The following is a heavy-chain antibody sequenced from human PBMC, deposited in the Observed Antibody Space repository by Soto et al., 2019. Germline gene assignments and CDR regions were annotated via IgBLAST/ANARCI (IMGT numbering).Heavy chain of an antibody. CDR3: ARDPTYYYGPGSYS. J-gene: IGHJ4*01. D-gene: IGHD3-10*01. CDR1: GFTFSSDS. Sequence: GGSLGLSFAASGFTFSSDSMNWVRQAPGKGLEWVSSISSSSSYIYYADSVKGRFTIFRDNAKNSLYLQMNSLRAEDTAVYYCARDPTYYYGPGSYSWGHGSLVTAPQ. V-gene: IGHV3-21*01. CDR2: ISSSSSYI.